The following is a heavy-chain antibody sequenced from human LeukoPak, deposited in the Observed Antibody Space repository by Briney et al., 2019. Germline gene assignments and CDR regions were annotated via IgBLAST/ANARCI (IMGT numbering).Heavy chain of an antibody. J-gene: IGHJ6*03. Sequence: SVKVSCKASGGTFSSYAISWVRQAPGQGLEWMGGIIPIFGTANYAQKFQGRVTITTDESTSTAYMELSSLRSEDTAVYYCARDPPTMVRGVIHYYYYMDVWGKGTTVTVSS. CDR3: ARDPPTMVRGVIHYYYYMDV. CDR2: IIPIFGTA. V-gene: IGHV1-69*05. D-gene: IGHD3-10*01. CDR1: GGTFSSYA.